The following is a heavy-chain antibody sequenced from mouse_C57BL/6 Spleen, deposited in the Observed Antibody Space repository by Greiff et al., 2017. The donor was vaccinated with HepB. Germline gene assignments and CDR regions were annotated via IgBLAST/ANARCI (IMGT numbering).Heavy chain of an antibody. V-gene: IGHV6-3*01. CDR3: TRVLLRSLFDY. Sequence: DVMLVESGGGLVQPGGSMKLSCVASGFTFSNYWMNWVRQSPEKGLEWVAQIRLKSDNYATHYAESVKGRFTISRDDSKSSVYLQMNNLRAEDTGIYYCTRVLLRSLFDYWGQGTTLTVSS. CDR1: GFTFSNYW. CDR2: IRLKSDNYAT. J-gene: IGHJ2*01. D-gene: IGHD1-1*01.